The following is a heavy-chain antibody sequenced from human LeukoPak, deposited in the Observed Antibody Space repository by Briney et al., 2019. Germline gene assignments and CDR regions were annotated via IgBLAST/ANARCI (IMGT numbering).Heavy chain of an antibody. Sequence: PSETLSLTCTVSGGSISSYYWSWIRQPPGKGLEWIGYIYYSGSTNYNPSLKSRVTISVDTSKNQFSLQLSSVTAADTAVYYCARGPEDSSGYYPFDYWGQGTLVTVSS. D-gene: IGHD3-22*01. J-gene: IGHJ4*02. CDR1: GGSISSYY. CDR3: ARGPEDSSGYYPFDY. CDR2: IYYSGST. V-gene: IGHV4-59*01.